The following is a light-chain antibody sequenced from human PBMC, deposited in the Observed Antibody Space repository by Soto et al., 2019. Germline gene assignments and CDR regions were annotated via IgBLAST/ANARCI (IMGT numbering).Light chain of an antibody. Sequence: QSVLTQPPSVSGAPGQRVTISCTGSSSNIGAGYDVHWYQQLPGTAPKLLIYGNSNRPSGVPDRFSGSKSGTSASLAITGLHAEDEPDYYCQSYDSSLSGSVVFGGGTKLTVL. CDR3: QSYDSSLSGSVV. J-gene: IGLJ2*01. CDR2: GNS. CDR1: SSNIGAGYD. V-gene: IGLV1-40*01.